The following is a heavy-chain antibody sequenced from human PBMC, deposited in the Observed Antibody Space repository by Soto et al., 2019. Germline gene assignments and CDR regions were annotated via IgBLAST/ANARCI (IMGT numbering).Heavy chain of an antibody. CDR3: ARSSIAVAGPDY. J-gene: IGHJ4*02. CDR2: IWYDGSNK. CDR1: RFTFSSNV. D-gene: IGHD6-19*01. Sequence: LRLSCAASRFTFSSNVMHWVRQAPGKGMEWVAVIWYDGSNKYYADSVKGRFTISRDNSKNTLYLQMNSLRAEDTAVYYCARSSIAVAGPDYWGQGTLVTVSS. V-gene: IGHV3-33*01.